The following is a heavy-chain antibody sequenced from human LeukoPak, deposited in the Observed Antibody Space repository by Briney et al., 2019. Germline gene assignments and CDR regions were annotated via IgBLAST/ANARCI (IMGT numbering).Heavy chain of an antibody. Sequence: SETLSLTCTVSGGSISSSYWSWIRQPPGKGLEWIGRIYYSGSTNYNPSLKSRVTISLDTSKNLFSLKLSSVTAADTAVYYCARVFGSGWYFDYWGQGTLVTVSS. V-gene: IGHV4-59*01. CDR2: IYYSGST. J-gene: IGHJ4*02. CDR3: ARVFGSGWYFDY. CDR1: GGSISSSY. D-gene: IGHD6-19*01.